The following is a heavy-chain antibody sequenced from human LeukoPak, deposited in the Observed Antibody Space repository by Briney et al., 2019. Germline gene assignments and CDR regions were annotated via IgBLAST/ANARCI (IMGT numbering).Heavy chain of an antibody. J-gene: IGHJ6*02. CDR1: GFTFSSYG. V-gene: IGHV3-33*01. CDR2: IWYDGSNK. CDR3: AREIAARPIYYYYGMDV. Sequence: GGSLRLSCAASGFTFSSYGMHWVRQAPGKGLEWVAVIWYDGSNKYYADSVKGRFTISRDNSKNTLYLQMNSLRAEGTAVYYCAREIAARPIYYYYGMDVWGQGTTVTVSS. D-gene: IGHD6-6*01.